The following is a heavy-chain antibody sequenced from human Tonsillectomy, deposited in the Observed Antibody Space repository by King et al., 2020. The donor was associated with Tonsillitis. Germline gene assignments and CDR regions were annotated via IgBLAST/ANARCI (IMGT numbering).Heavy chain of an antibody. V-gene: IGHV4-30-4*01. D-gene: IGHD1-7*01. CDR1: GGSIRTGDFY. J-gene: IGHJ4*02. CDR3: ARGEGTTGGFDY. Sequence: QLQESGPGLVKPSQTLSLICSVSGGSIRTGDFYWGLIRQPPGKGLGWVGYIYYSGTPSDNPSLQGRVSMSVDASKNQFSLKLRSVTAADTAVYYCARGEGTTGGFDYWGQGTLVTVSS. CDR2: IYYSGTP.